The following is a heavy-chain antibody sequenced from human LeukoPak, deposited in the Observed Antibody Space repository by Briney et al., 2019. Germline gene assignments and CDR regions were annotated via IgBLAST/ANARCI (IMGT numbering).Heavy chain of an antibody. J-gene: IGHJ5*02. CDR1: GGSISSYY. CDR2: IYTSGST. D-gene: IGHD4-17*01. Sequence: SETLSLTCTVSGGSISSYYWSWIRQPAGKGLEWIGRIYTSGSTNYNPSLKSRVTMSVDTSKNQFSLKLTSVTAADTAVYYCASYSLYTVTTINWFDPWGQGTLVTVSS. CDR3: ASYSLYTVTTINWFDP. V-gene: IGHV4-4*07.